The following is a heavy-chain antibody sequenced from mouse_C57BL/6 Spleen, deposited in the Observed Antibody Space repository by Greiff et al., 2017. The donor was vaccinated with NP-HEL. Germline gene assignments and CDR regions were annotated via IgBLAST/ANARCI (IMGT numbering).Heavy chain of an antibody. J-gene: IGHJ2*01. CDR1: GYTCTEYT. D-gene: IGHD2-2*01. CDR3: ARYERGYDDYFDY. V-gene: IGHV1-62-2*01. Sequence: QVQLQQSGAELVKPGASVKLSCKAAGYTCTEYTIHWVKQRSGQGLVWIGWCYPGGGNIKYNEKFKDKATLTADKYSSTVYMELSSLTSEDSAVFFCARYERGYDDYFDYRGQGITLTVSS. CDR2: CYPGGGNI.